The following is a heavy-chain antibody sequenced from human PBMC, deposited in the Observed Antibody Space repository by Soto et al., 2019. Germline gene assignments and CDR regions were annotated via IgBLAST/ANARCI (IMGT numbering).Heavy chain of an antibody. CDR1: GDSVSSNNAA. D-gene: IGHD3-3*01. V-gene: IGHV6-1*01. CDR3: ARVSIDTIFGVVTSYYYYGMDV. CDR2: TYYRPKWYN. J-gene: IGHJ6*02. Sequence: SETLSLTCAISGDSVSSNNAAWEWIRQSPSRGLEWLGRTYYRPKWYNDYSVSVKSRITINTDTSKNQFSLQLNSVTPEDPAVYYCARVSIDTIFGVVTSYYYYGMDVWGQGTTVTVSS.